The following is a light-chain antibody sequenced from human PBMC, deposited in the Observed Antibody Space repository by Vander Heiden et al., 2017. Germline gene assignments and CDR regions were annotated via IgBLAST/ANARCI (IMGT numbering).Light chain of an antibody. CDR2: MNS. CDR1: ISNIGSNY. Sequence: QSVLTQPPSASGTPGQRVTISCSGSISNIGSNYVYWYQQVPGTAPKLLIYMNSQRPSGVPDRLSGSKSGTSGSLAISGLRSEDEADYYCAAWDDSLKGWVFGGGTKLTVL. V-gene: IGLV1-47*01. CDR3: AAWDDSLKGWV. J-gene: IGLJ3*02.